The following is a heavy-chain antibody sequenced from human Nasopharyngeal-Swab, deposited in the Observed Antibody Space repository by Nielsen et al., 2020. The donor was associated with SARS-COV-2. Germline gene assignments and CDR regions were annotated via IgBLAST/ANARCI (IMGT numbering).Heavy chain of an antibody. J-gene: IGHJ4*02. CDR1: GRSFSGYY. CDR3: ARGDFRQIAASYYFDY. CDR2: INHSGST. Sequence: SETLSLTCAVYGRSFSGYYWSWIRQPPGKGLEWIGEINHSGSTNYNPSLKSRVTISVDTSKNQFSLKLSSVTAADTAVYYCARGDFRQIAASYYFDYWGQGTLVTVSS. V-gene: IGHV4-34*01. D-gene: IGHD6-6*01.